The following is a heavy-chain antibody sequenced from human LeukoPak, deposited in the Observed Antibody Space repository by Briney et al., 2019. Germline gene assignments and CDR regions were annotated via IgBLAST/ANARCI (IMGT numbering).Heavy chain of an antibody. Sequence: GASVKVSCKASGGTFSSYTISWVRQAPGQGLEWMGRIIPILGIANYAQKFQGRGTITADKSTSTAYMELSSLRSEDTAVYYCARVKGYCSGGSCINKNYYFDCWGQGTLVTVSS. D-gene: IGHD2-15*01. CDR1: GGTFSSYT. CDR3: ARVKGYCSGGSCINKNYYFDC. CDR2: IIPILGIA. J-gene: IGHJ4*02. V-gene: IGHV1-69*02.